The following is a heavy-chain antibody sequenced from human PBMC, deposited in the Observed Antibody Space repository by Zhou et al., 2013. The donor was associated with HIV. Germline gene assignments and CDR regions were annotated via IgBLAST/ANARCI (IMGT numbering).Heavy chain of an antibody. D-gene: IGHD3-16*01. CDR1: GYIFTKNF. CDR3: ARGDMITFGGYYYGMDV. J-gene: IGHJ6*02. CDR2: INPSGGST. V-gene: IGHV1-46*01. Sequence: QVQLVQSGAEVKEPGTSVNLSCTTNGYIFTKNFLHWVRQAPGQGLEWMGIINPSGGSTSYAQKFQGRVTMTRDTSTSTVYMELSSLRSEDTAVYYCARGDMITFGGYYYGMDVWGQGTTVTVSS.